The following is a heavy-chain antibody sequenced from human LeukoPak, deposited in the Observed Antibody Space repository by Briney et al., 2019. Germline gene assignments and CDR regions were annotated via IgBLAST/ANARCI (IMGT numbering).Heavy chain of an antibody. V-gene: IGHV1-2*02. CDR2: INPNSGGT. CDR1: GYTFTGYY. J-gene: IGHJ3*01. Sequence: ASVKVSCKASGYTFTGYYFHWVRQAPGHGLAWMGWINPNSGGTNYAQNFQGRVTMTRDTSISTAYMELSRLRSDDTAVYYCAGYSGSYLVLGTFDVWGQGTMVTVSS. D-gene: IGHD1-26*01. CDR3: AGYSGSYLVLGTFDV.